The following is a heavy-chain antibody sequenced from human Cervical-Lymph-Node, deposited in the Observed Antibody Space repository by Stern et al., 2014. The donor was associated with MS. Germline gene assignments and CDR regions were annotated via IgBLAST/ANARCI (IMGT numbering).Heavy chain of an antibody. Sequence: QVQLVESGAEVTKPGASVKVSCKASRYTFTSYYMHWVRQAPGQGLEWMGIINPSGDGTTYAQKFQGRLTMTRDTSTSTVYMELSSLRSEDTAVYYCTRPLAGTTLLFDYWGQGTLVTVSS. CDR2: INPSGDGT. CDR1: RYTFTSYY. V-gene: IGHV1-46*03. J-gene: IGHJ4*02. CDR3: TRPLAGTTLLFDY. D-gene: IGHD1-1*01.